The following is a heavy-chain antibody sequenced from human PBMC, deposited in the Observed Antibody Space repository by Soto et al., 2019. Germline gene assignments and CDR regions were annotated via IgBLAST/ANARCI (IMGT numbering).Heavy chain of an antibody. V-gene: IGHV1-69*13. CDR3: ARVKAVAGTSLLYYYYGMDV. CDR2: IIPIFGTA. Sequence: SVKVSFKASGGTFSSYAICWVRQAPGQGLEWMGGIIPIFGTANYAQKFQGRVTITADESTSTAYMELSSLRSEDTAVYYCARVKAVAGTSLLYYYYGMDVWGQGTTVTVSS. J-gene: IGHJ6*02. CDR1: GGTFSSYA. D-gene: IGHD6-19*01.